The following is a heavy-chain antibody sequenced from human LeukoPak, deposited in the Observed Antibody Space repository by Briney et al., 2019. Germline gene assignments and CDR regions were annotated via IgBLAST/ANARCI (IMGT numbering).Heavy chain of an antibody. V-gene: IGHV3-30-3*01. CDR1: GFTFSSYA. Sequence: PGGSLRLSCAASGFTFSSYAMHWVRQAPGKGLEWVAVISYDGSNKYYADSVKGRFTISRDNSKNTLYLQMNSLRAEDTAVYYCVRAAPYDFWSGYYTRYYYYHGMDVWGQGTTVTVSS. D-gene: IGHD3-3*01. CDR2: ISYDGSNK. CDR3: VRAAPYDFWSGYYTRYYYYHGMDV. J-gene: IGHJ6*02.